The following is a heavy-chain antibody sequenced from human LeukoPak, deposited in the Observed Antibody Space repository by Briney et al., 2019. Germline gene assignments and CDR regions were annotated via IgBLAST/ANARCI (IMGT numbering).Heavy chain of an antibody. CDR1: GFTFSNYA. D-gene: IGHD6-19*01. V-gene: IGHV3-21*01. Sequence: PGGSLRLSCATSGFTFSNYAIHWVRQAPGKGLEWVSSISSSSYIYYADSVKGRFTISRDNAKNSLYLQMNSLRAEDTAVYYCATDSSGRDSGFDYWGQGTLVTVSS. CDR2: ISSSSYI. J-gene: IGHJ4*02. CDR3: ATDSSGRDSGFDY.